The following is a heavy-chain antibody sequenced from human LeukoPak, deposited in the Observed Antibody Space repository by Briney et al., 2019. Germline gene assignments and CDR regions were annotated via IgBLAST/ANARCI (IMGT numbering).Heavy chain of an antibody. D-gene: IGHD3-22*01. Sequence: PSETLSLTCTVSGGSISRYYWSWIRQPPGRGLEWFGYISDSGTTNYNPSLKSRVTISVDTSKKEFSLKLSSVTAADTAVYYCARGYDGSGYYYRNWYFDLWGRGTLVTVSS. V-gene: IGHV4-59*01. CDR3: ARGYDGSGYYYRNWYFDL. CDR2: ISDSGTT. CDR1: GGSISRYY. J-gene: IGHJ2*01.